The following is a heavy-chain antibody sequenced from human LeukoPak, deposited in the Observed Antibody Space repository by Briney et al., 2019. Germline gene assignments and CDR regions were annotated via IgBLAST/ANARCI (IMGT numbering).Heavy chain of an antibody. Sequence: GGSLRLSCAASGFTFSDYWMTWVRQAPGKGLEWVSSISSSSSYIYYADSVKGRFTISRDNAKNSLYLQMNSLRAEDTAVYYCASERSPLGDYYFDYWGQGTLVTVSS. J-gene: IGHJ4*02. D-gene: IGHD2-21*02. CDR3: ASERSPLGDYYFDY. CDR2: ISSSSSYI. V-gene: IGHV3-21*01. CDR1: GFTFSDYW.